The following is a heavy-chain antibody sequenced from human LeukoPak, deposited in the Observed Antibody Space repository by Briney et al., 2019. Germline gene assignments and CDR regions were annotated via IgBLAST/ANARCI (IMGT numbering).Heavy chain of an antibody. CDR1: GYTFTSYG. CDR3: ARARTPDYYDSSGYYFDY. D-gene: IGHD3-22*01. Sequence: GASVKVSCKASGYTFTSYGISWVRQAPGQGLEWMGWISAYNGNTNYAQKLQGRVTMTTDTSTSTAYMELRSLRSEDTAVYYCARARTPDYYDSSGYYFDYWGQGTLVTVSS. V-gene: IGHV1-18*01. CDR2: ISAYNGNT. J-gene: IGHJ4*02.